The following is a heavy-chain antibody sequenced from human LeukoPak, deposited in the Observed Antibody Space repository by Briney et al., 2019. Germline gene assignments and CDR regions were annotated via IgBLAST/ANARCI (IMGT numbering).Heavy chain of an antibody. CDR2: IYYSGST. CDR1: GGSISSGGYY. Sequence: SQTLSLTCTVSGGSISSGGYYWSWIRQHPGKGLEWIGYIYYSGSTYYNPSLKSRVTISVDTSKNQLSLKLSSVTAADTAVYYCARGSQSLGYCSGGSCRAKIFDYWGQGTLVTVSS. CDR3: ARGSQSLGYCSGGSCRAKIFDY. D-gene: IGHD2-15*01. V-gene: IGHV4-31*03. J-gene: IGHJ4*02.